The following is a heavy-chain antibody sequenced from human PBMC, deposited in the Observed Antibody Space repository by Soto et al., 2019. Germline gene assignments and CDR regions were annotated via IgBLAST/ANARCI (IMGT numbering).Heavy chain of an antibody. Sequence: GGSLRLSCAASGFIFSSYAMSWVRQAPGKGLEWVSAISGSGGSTYYADSVKGRFTISRDNAKNTLYLQMNSLRAEDTAVYYCARDLLRFLEWLAASFDYGMDVWGQGTTVTVSS. CDR2: ISGSGGST. CDR1: GFIFSSYA. V-gene: IGHV3-23*01. D-gene: IGHD3-3*01. CDR3: ARDLLRFLEWLAASFDYGMDV. J-gene: IGHJ6*02.